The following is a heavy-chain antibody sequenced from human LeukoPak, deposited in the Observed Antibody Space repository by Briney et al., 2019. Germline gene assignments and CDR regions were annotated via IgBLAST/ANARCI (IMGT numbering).Heavy chain of an antibody. D-gene: IGHD3-22*01. V-gene: IGHV4-59*01. CDR2: IYYSGST. Sequence: SETLSLTCTVSGGSISSYYWSWIRQPPGKGLEWIGYIYYSGSTNYNPSLKSRVTISVDTSKNQFSLKLSSVTAADTAVYYCARLTMIVAPGAFDIWGQGTMVTVSS. J-gene: IGHJ3*02. CDR3: ARLTMIVAPGAFDI. CDR1: GGSISSYY.